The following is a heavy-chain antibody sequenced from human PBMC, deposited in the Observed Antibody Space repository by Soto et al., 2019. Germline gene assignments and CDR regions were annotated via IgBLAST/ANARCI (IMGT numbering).Heavy chain of an antibody. D-gene: IGHD6-19*01. CDR2: IYHSGST. CDR3: ASGAVDSTGDWFDP. J-gene: IGHJ5*02. CDR1: GGSTSSSNW. Sequence: PSDTLSLTCAVCGGSTSSSNWWSWVRQPPGKGQECIGEIYHSGSTNYTPPIKIPVTIAVDKSKNQFSLKLRPVTVADPAVYYFASGAVDSTGDWFDPRGQGTLVNVSS. V-gene: IGHV4-4*02.